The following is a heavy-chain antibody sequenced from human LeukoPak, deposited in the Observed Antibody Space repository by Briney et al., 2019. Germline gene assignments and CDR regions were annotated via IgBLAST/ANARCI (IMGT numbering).Heavy chain of an antibody. J-gene: IGHJ1*01. CDR3: ARENFEGSGHRLFQF. V-gene: IGHV4-34*01. Sequence: SETLSLTCAVYGGSFSGYYWSWIRQPPGKGLEWIGEINHSGSTNYNPSLKSRVTISVDTSKNQFSLKLTSVTAADTAVYYCARENFEGSGHRLFQFWGRGTLVTVSS. CDR1: GGSFSGYY. CDR2: INHSGST. D-gene: IGHD2-15*01.